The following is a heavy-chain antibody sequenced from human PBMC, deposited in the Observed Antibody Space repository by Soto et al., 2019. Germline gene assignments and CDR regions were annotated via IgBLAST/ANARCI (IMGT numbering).Heavy chain of an antibody. CDR2: IIPIFGTA. CDR3: AAFVVGAPNGWFDS. Sequence: ASVKVSCKASGGTLSSYAISWVRQAPGQGLEWMGGIIPIFGTANYAQKFQGRVTITADESTSTAYMELSSLRSEDTAVYYCAAFVVGAPNGWFDSWGQGTLVTVSS. D-gene: IGHD2-21*01. J-gene: IGHJ5*01. CDR1: GGTLSSYA. V-gene: IGHV1-69*13.